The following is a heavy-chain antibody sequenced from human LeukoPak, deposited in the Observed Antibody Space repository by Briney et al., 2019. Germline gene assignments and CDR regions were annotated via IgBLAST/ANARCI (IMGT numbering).Heavy chain of an antibody. Sequence: ASETLSLTCAVYGGSFSGYYWSWIRQPPGKGLEWIGEINHSGSTNYNPSLKSRVTISVDTPKNQFSLKLSSVTAADTAVYYCARGNTAWSYYYYYMDVWGKGTTVTVSS. V-gene: IGHV4-34*01. D-gene: IGHD2-2*02. CDR2: INHSGST. CDR3: ARGNTAWSYYYYYMDV. CDR1: GGSFSGYY. J-gene: IGHJ6*03.